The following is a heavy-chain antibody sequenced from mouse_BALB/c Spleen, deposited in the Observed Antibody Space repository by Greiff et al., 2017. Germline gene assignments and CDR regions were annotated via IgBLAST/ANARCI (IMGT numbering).Heavy chain of an antibody. J-gene: IGHJ3*01. CDR2: INPNNGGT. CDR3: ARRELYYDYDGGIFFAY. V-gene: IGHV1-18*01. D-gene: IGHD2-4*01. CDR1: GYTFPEYT. Sequence: VQLQQSGPELVKPGASVKISCKTSGYTFPEYTMHWVKQSHGKSLEWIGGINPNNGGTSYNQKFKGKATLTVDKSSSTAYMELRSLTSEDSAVYYCARRELYYDYDGGIFFAYWGQGTLVTVSA.